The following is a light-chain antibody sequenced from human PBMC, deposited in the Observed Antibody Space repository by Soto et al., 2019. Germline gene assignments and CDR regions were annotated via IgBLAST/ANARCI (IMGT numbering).Light chain of an antibody. Sequence: DIPMTQSPSSLSASVGDRVTITCRASQGMNNYLAWYQQKPGKAPKLLIYAASTLQSGVPSRFSGSGSGTDFTLTISSLQPEDVATYFCQKHNSAPPVTFGPGTKVGV. CDR3: QKHNSAPPVT. J-gene: IGKJ3*01. CDR1: QGMNNY. V-gene: IGKV1-27*01. CDR2: AAS.